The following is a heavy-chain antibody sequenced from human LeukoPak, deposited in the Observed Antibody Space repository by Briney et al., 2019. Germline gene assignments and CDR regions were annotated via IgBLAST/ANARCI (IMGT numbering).Heavy chain of an antibody. CDR1: GDSISGFY. J-gene: IGHJ5*02. V-gene: IGHV4-59*12. D-gene: IGHD1-26*01. CDR3: ARDRSGSDSNWFDP. Sequence: SETLSLTCTVSGDSISGFYWNWIRQPPGKGLEWIGYIYYSGSTNYNPSLKSRVTISVDTSKNQFSLKLSSVTAADTAVYYCARDRSGSDSNWFDPWGQGTLVTVSS. CDR2: IYYSGST.